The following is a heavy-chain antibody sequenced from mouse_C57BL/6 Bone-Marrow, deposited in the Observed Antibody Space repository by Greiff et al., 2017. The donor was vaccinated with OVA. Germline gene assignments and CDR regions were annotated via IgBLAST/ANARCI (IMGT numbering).Heavy chain of an antibody. D-gene: IGHD6-2*01. J-gene: IGHJ2*01. CDR2: IYPGSGST. CDR1: GYTFTSYW. CDR3: ARGGDDSLYCFDY. V-gene: IGHV1-55*01. Sequence: QVQLQQPGAELVKPGASVKMSCKASGYTFTSYWITWVKQRPGQGLEWIGDIYPGSGSTNYNEKFKSKATLTVDTSSSTAYMQLSSLTSEDSAVYYCARGGDDSLYCFDYWGQGTTLTVSS.